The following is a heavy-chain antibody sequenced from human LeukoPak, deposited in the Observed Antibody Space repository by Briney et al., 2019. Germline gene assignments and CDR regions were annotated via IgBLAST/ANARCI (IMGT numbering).Heavy chain of an antibody. V-gene: IGHV3-7*01. D-gene: IGHD3-16*02. CDR1: GFIFRNYW. J-gene: IGHJ5*02. CDR2: IKEDGSEK. CDR3: ARRVIIRGRLDP. Sequence: PGGSLRLSCAASGFIFRNYWMSWVRQAPGEGLEWVANIKEDGSEKYYVESVKGRFTISRDNAKNSLYLQMSSLRAEDTAVYYCARRVIIRGRLDPWGQGTLVTVSS.